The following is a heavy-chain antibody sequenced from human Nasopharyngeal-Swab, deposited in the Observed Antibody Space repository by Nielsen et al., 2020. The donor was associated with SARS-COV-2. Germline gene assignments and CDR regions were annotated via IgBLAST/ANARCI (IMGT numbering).Heavy chain of an antibody. CDR2: INNRGDDT. J-gene: IGHJ5*02. CDR1: GFFFSRFA. D-gene: IGHD5-12*01. V-gene: IGHV3-23*01. CDR3: VKDLAYDEVS. Sequence: GESLKISCAGSGFFFSRFAMHWVRQAPGKGLEWVSTINNRGDDTHYVDSVRGRFTVSRDNSKNTLYLQMNSLRGEDTAIYYCVKDLAYDEVSWGQGTLVTVSS.